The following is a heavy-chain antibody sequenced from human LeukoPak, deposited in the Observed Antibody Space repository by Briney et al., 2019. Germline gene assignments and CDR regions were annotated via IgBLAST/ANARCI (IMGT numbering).Heavy chain of an antibody. Sequence: ETLSLTCTVSGGSISSYYWSWIRQPPGKGLEWVSVIYSGGSTYYADSVKGRFTISRDNSKNTLYLQMNSLRAEDTAVYYCARGYSSSVVFNYWGQGTLVTVSS. CDR3: ARGYSSSVVFNY. CDR1: GGSISSYY. CDR2: IYSGGST. V-gene: IGHV3-66*01. D-gene: IGHD6-13*01. J-gene: IGHJ4*02.